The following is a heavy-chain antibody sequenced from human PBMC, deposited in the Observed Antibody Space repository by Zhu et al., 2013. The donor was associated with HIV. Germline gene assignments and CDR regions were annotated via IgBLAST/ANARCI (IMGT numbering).Heavy chain of an antibody. Sequence: EVQLLESGGGLVQPGGSLRLSCEASGFPFSTYAMSWVRQAPGKGLEWVSGISGSGADTYYADSVKGRFSISRDKSKNALSLQMNSLRAEDTAVYFCAKVGCIGGSCLKFYFDHWGQGLLVAVSS. J-gene: IGHJ4*02. CDR1: GFPFSTYA. D-gene: IGHD2-21*01. CDR3: AKVGCIGGSCLKFYFDH. V-gene: IGHV3-23*01. CDR2: ISGSGADT.